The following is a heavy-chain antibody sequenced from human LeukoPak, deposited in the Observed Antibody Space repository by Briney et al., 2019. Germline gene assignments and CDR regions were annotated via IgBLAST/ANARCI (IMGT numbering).Heavy chain of an antibody. CDR2: INPNSGGT. CDR1: GYTFTGYY. CDR3: GRDRAGIAARRGWFDP. D-gene: IGHD6-6*01. Sequence: ASVKVSCKASGYTFTGYYMHWVRQAPGQGLEWMGWINPNSGGTNYAQKFQGRVTMTRDTSISTAYMELSRLRSDDTAVYYCGRDRAGIAARRGWFDPWGQGTLVTVSS. J-gene: IGHJ5*02. V-gene: IGHV1-2*02.